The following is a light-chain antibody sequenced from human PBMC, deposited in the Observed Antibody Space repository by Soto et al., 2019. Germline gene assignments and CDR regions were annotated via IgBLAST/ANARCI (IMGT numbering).Light chain of an antibody. V-gene: IGKV1-5*01. CDR1: HSISSW. CDR2: DAS. Sequence: DIQMTQSPSTLSASVGDRVTITCRASHSISSWLAWYQQKPGKAPKLLIYDASSLESGVPSRFSGRGSGTEFPLTISSLQPDDFAPYYCQQYNSYPWTFGQGTKVEIK. J-gene: IGKJ1*01. CDR3: QQYNSYPWT.